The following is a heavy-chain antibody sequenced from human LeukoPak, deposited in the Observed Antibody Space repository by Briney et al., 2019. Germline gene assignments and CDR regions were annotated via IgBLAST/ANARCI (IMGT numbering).Heavy chain of an antibody. Sequence: ASVKVSCKASGYTLTSYGISWVRQAPGQGVEWMGWISAYNGNTNYAQKLQGRVTMTTDTSTSTAYMELRSLRSDDTAVYYCARDKRSYYDILTGYSTFDYWGQGTLVTVSS. CDR1: GYTLTSYG. CDR2: ISAYNGNT. J-gene: IGHJ4*02. CDR3: ARDKRSYYDILTGYSTFDY. V-gene: IGHV1-18*04. D-gene: IGHD3-9*01.